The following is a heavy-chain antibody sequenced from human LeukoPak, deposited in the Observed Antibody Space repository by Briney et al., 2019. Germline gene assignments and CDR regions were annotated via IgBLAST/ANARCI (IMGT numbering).Heavy chain of an antibody. CDR2: IYYSGST. V-gene: IGHV4-61*01. CDR1: GVSVSSGSYY. Sequence: PSETLSLTCTVSGVSVSSGSYYWSWIRQPPGKGLEWIGYIYYSGSTNYNPSLKSRVTISVDTSKNQFSLKLTSVTAADTAVYYCARDMHYYGSGSYMSQFDPWGQGTLVTVSS. D-gene: IGHD3-10*01. CDR3: ARDMHYYGSGSYMSQFDP. J-gene: IGHJ5*02.